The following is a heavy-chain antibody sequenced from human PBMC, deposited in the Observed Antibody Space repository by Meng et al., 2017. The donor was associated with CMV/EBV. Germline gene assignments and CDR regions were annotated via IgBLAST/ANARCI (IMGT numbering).Heavy chain of an antibody. D-gene: IGHD6-6*01. Sequence: GGSLRLSCAASGFIFSRYAMHWVRQAPGKGLEWVSVVSYDGSNKYYADSVKGRFTISRDNSKNTLYLQMNSLRAEDTAVYYCARVGPIIAARPGAFDIWGQGTMVTVSS. CDR2: VSYDGSNK. CDR1: GFIFSRYA. V-gene: IGHV3-30*14. J-gene: IGHJ3*02. CDR3: ARVGPIIAARPGAFDI.